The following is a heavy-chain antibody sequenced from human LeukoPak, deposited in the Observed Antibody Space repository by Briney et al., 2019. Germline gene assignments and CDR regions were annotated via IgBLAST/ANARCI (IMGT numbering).Heavy chain of an antibody. D-gene: IGHD5-24*01. Sequence: PSETLSLTCTVSGGSISSYYWSWIRQPPGKGLEWIGYIYYSGSTNYNPSLKSRVTISVDTSKNQFSLKLSSVTAADTAVYYCARGRRDGYNWDHDAFDIWGQGTMVTVSS. CDR1: GGSISSYY. V-gene: IGHV4-59*01. J-gene: IGHJ3*02. CDR3: ARGRRDGYNWDHDAFDI. CDR2: IYYSGST.